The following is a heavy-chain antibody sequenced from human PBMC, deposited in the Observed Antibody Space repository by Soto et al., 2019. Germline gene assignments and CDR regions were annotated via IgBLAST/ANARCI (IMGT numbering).Heavy chain of an antibody. CDR3: ARGPFARVTPSFDF. J-gene: IGHJ4*02. CDR1: GFTFDNYD. Sequence: EVQLGESGGGLVQPGRSLRLSCAASGFTFDNYDMHWVGQVPGKGLERLSSISWNSDDIYYADSVRGRFTIFRDNAKNSVYLQINSLRTDDAALYYCARGPFARVTPSFDFWGQGSLVTVSS. CDR2: ISWNSDDI. V-gene: IGHV3-9*01.